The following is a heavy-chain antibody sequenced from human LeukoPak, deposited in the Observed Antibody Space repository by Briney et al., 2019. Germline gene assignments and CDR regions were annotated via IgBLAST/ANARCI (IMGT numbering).Heavy chain of an antibody. Sequence: GASVKVSCKASGYTFTSYAISWVRQAPGQGLEWMGGIIPIFGTANYAQKFRGRVTITTDESTSTAYMELSSLRSEDTAAYFCARTDHYGSFSRDIVVFDYWGQGTLVTVSS. CDR1: GYTFTSYA. J-gene: IGHJ4*02. V-gene: IGHV1-69*05. CDR3: ARTDHYGSFSRDIVVFDY. D-gene: IGHD2-2*01. CDR2: IIPIFGTA.